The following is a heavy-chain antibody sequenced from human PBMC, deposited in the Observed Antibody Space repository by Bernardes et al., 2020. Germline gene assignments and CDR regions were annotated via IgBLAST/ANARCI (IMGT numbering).Heavy chain of an antibody. CDR3: AAEPPGYSSSWYYYYYGMDV. CDR1: GFTFTSSA. Sequence: SMKVSCKASGFTFTSSAVQWVRQARGQRLEWIGWIVVGSGNTNYAQKFQERVTITRDMSTSTAYMELSSLRSEDTAVYYCAAEPPGYSSSWYYYYYGMDVWGQGTTVTVSS. V-gene: IGHV1-58*01. CDR2: IVVGSGNT. J-gene: IGHJ6*02. D-gene: IGHD6-13*01.